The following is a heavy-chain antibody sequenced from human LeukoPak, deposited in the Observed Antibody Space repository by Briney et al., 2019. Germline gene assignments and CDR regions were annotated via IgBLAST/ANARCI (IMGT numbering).Heavy chain of an antibody. CDR3: AEAGSCTNGVCSNFDY. D-gene: IGHD2-8*01. CDR2: ISGNGGTT. CDR1: GFTFSSYA. V-gene: IGHV3-23*01. J-gene: IGHJ4*02. Sequence: GGSLRLSCAASGFTFSSYAMSWVRQAPGKGLEWVSAISGNGGTTYYADSVKGRFTISRDNSKSTLYLQMNSLRAEDTAVYYCAEAGSCTNGVCSNFDYWGQGTLVTVSS.